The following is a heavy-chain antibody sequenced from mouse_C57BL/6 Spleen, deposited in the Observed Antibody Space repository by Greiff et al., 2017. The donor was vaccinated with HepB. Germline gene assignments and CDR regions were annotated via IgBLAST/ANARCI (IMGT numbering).Heavy chain of an antibody. J-gene: IGHJ3*01. D-gene: IGHD1-1*01. CDR3: ARGSSYVSFAY. Sequence: DVQLQESGPVLVKPGASVKMSCKASGYTFTDYYMNWVKQSHGKSLEWIGVINPYNGGTSYNQKFKGKATLTVDKSSSTAYMELHSLTSEDSAVYYCARGSSYVSFAYWGQGTLVTVSA. CDR1: GYTFTDYY. CDR2: INPYNGGT. V-gene: IGHV1-19*01.